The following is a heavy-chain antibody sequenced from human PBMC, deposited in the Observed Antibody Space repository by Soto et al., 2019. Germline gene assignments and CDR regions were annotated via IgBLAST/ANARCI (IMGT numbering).Heavy chain of an antibody. CDR3: ARLGFSTYNWFDP. V-gene: IGHV4-59*08. CDR1: GDSISSYY. J-gene: IGHJ5*02. D-gene: IGHD6-13*01. Sequence: ETLSLTCTVSGDSISSYYWSWIRQPPGKGLEWIGYIYYSGSTNYNPSLKSRVTISVDTSKNQFSLNLSSVTAADTAVYYCARLGFSTYNWFDPWGQGTLVTVS. CDR2: IYYSGST.